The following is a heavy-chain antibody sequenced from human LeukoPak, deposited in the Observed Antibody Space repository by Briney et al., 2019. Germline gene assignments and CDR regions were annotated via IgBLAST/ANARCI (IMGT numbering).Heavy chain of an antibody. Sequence: PSETLSLTCTVSGGSISSYYWSWIRQPPGKGLEWIGYIYYSGSTNYNPSLKSRVTISVDTSKNQFSLKLSSVTAADTAVYYCARDMVRGPRYFDLWGRGTLVTVSS. V-gene: IGHV4-59*01. D-gene: IGHD3-10*01. J-gene: IGHJ2*01. CDR2: IYYSGST. CDR1: GGSISSYY. CDR3: ARDMVRGPRYFDL.